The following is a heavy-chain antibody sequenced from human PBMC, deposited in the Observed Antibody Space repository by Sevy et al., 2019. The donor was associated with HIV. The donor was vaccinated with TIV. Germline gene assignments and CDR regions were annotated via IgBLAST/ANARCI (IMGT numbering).Heavy chain of an antibody. Sequence: ASVKVSCKASGYTFTGYYMHWVRQAPGQGLEWMGWINPNSGGTNYAQKFQGRVTMTRDTSISTAYMELSRLRSNDTAVYDSARDHCSSTSCYDRFDPWGQGTLVTVSS. CDR2: INPNSGGT. V-gene: IGHV1-2*02. D-gene: IGHD2-2*01. CDR1: GYTFTGYY. CDR3: ARDHCSSTSCYDRFDP. J-gene: IGHJ5*02.